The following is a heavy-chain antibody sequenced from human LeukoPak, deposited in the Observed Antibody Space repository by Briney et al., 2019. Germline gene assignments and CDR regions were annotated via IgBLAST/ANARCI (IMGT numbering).Heavy chain of an antibody. V-gene: IGHV4-39*01. CDR1: GGSISSSTYY. J-gene: IGHJ4*02. D-gene: IGHD5-12*01. Sequence: SETLSLTCTVSGGSISSSTYYWGWIRQPPGKGLEWIGTIDYSGSTYYNPSLKSRVTISVDTSKNQFSLKLISVTAADTAVYYCASSFGYGGVFFDYWGQGTLVTVSS. CDR2: IDYSGST. CDR3: ASSFGYGGVFFDY.